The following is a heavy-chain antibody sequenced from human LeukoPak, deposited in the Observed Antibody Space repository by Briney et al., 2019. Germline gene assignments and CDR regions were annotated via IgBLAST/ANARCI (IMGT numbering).Heavy chain of an antibody. CDR3: ARGTQSPVSGYFDF. J-gene: IGHJ4*02. D-gene: IGHD3-10*01. CDR2: ISSSGSTI. Sequence: GGSLRLSCAASGFTFSSYDINWVRQAPGKGLEWVSYISSSGSTIYYADSVKGRFTISRDNAKNSLYLQMNSLRAEDTAVYYCARGTQSPVSGYFDFWGQGTLVTASS. V-gene: IGHV3-48*03. CDR1: GFTFSSYD.